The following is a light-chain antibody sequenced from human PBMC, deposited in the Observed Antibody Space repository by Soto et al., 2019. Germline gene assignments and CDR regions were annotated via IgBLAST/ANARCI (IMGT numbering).Light chain of an antibody. CDR3: QQSYSIPWT. CDR2: TAS. J-gene: IGKJ1*01. V-gene: IGKV1-39*01. CDR1: QSMSSY. Sequence: DIQMTQSTSSLSASVGDRVTITCRASQSMSSYLNWYQQKPGKAPKLLIYTASSLQSGVPARFSGSGSGTDFTLTISSLQAEDFATYYCQQSYSIPWTFGQGTKVEIK.